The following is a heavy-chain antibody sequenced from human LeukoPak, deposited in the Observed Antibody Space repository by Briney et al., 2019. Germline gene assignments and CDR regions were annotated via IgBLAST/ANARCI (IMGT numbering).Heavy chain of an antibody. CDR3: ASTFYGDSPPY. CDR1: GFTVGTNS. D-gene: IGHD4-17*01. CDR2: IYSGGST. J-gene: IGHJ4*02. V-gene: IGHV3-66*01. Sequence: PGGSLRLSCAASGFTVGTNSMSWVRQSPGKGLEWVSVIYSGGSTYYADSVNGRFTISRDNSKNTLYLQMNSLRAEDTAVYYCASTFYGDSPPYWGQGTLVTVSS.